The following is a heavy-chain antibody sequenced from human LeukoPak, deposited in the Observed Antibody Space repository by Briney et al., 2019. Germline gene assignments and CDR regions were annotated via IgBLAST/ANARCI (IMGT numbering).Heavy chain of an antibody. Sequence: SVKVSCKASGGTFSSYAISWVRQAPGQGREWVGRIIPILGIANYAQKFQGRVTITADKSTSTAYMELSSLRSEDTAVYYCASITAEISSSWYYFVFDIWGQGTMVTVSS. D-gene: IGHD6-13*01. CDR1: GGTFSSYA. CDR3: ASITAEISSSWYYFVFDI. V-gene: IGHV1-69*04. J-gene: IGHJ3*02. CDR2: IIPILGIA.